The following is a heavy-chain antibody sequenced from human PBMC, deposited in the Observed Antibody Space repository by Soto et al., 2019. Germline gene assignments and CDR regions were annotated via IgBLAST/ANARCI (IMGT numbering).Heavy chain of an antibody. CDR2: INHSGST. V-gene: IGHV4-34*01. CDR3: ARGKIGGYSGYAPPYYYYYMDV. Sequence: SETLSLTCAVYGGSFSGYYWSWIRQPPGKGLEWIGEINHSGSTNYNPSLKSRVTISVDTSKNQFSLKLSSVTAADTAVYYCARGKIGGYSGYAPPYYYYYMDVWGKGTTVTVSS. CDR1: GGSFSGYY. D-gene: IGHD5-12*01. J-gene: IGHJ6*03.